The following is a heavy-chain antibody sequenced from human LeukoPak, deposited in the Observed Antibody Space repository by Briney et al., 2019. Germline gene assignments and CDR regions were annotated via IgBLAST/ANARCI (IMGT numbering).Heavy chain of an antibody. CDR1: GFTFGSYW. Sequence: GGSLRLSCAASGFTFGSYWMHWVRQAPGKGLVWVSRINSDGSSTSYADSVKGRFTISRDNAKNTLYLQMNSLRAEDTAVYYCARLQLWTGTPLDYWGQGTLVTVSS. CDR3: ARLQLWTGTPLDY. CDR2: INSDGSST. J-gene: IGHJ4*02. V-gene: IGHV3-74*01. D-gene: IGHD5-18*01.